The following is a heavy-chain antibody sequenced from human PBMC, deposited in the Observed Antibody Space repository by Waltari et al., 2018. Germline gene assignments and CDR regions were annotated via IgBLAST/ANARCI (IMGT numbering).Heavy chain of an antibody. CDR1: GGSISSHY. Sequence: QVQLQESGPGLVKPSETLSLTCTVSGGSISSHYWSWIRQPPGKGLEWIGYIYYSGSTNYNPSLKSRVTISVDTSKNQFSLKLSSVTAADTAVYYCAGGIVGALDDAFDIWG. D-gene: IGHD1-26*01. J-gene: IGHJ3*02. CDR2: IYYSGST. V-gene: IGHV4-59*11. CDR3: AGGIVGALDDAFDI.